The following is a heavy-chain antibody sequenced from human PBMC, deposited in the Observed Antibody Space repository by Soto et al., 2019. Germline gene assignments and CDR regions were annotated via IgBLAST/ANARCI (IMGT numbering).Heavy chain of an antibody. CDR1: GFTFSSDW. CDR2: INTDGSDT. CDR3: AKERSSGWSFDY. V-gene: IGHV3-74*01. D-gene: IGHD6-19*01. Sequence: GGSLRLSCAASGFTFSSDWMHWVRQAPGKGLVWVSRINTDGSDTSYADSVKGRFTISRDNSKNTLYLQMNSLRAEDTAVFYCAKERSSGWSFDYWGQGTLVTAPQ. J-gene: IGHJ4*02.